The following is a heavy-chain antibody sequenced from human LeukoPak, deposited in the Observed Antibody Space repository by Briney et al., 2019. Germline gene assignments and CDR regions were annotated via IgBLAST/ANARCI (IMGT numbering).Heavy chain of an antibody. CDR2: ISGSGGST. V-gene: IGHV3-23*01. J-gene: IGHJ4*02. CDR3: AKDAGSPLIVVVPATPMGYFDY. CDR1: GFTFSSYA. Sequence: GGSLRPSRAASGFTFSSYAMSSVSQDPGNWLEWVSAISGSGGSTYYAGSVKGRFTISRDNSKNTLYLQMNSLRAEDTAVYYCAKDAGSPLIVVVPATPMGYFDYWGQGTLVTVSS. D-gene: IGHD2-2*01.